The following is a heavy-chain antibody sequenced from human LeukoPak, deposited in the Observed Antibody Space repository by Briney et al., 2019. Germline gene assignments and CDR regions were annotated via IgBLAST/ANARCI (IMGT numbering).Heavy chain of an antibody. J-gene: IGHJ4*02. D-gene: IGHD3-10*01. V-gene: IGHV3-23*01. CDR3: AKAGINYYGSGSYGY. CDR2: ISGSGGNT. Sequence: GGSLRLSCAASGFTFSSYAMSWVRQAPGKGLEWVSAISGSGGNTYYADSVKGRFTISRDNSKNTLYLQMNSLRAEDTAVYYCAKAGINYYGSGSYGYWGQGTLVTVSS. CDR1: GFTFSSYA.